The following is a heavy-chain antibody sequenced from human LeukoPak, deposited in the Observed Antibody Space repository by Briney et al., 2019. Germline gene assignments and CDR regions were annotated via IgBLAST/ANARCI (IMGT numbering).Heavy chain of an antibody. V-gene: IGHV4-39*01. CDR1: GYSISTSSYY. CDR2: IYYRGST. J-gene: IGHJ5*02. D-gene: IGHD2-2*01. CDR3: ARQKVVPAESGFDP. Sequence: PSETLSLTCTVSGYSISTSSYYWGWIRQPPGKGPEWIGSIYYRGSTYYNPSLKSRVTISVDTSKNQFSLKLSSVTAADTAVYYCARQKVVPAESGFDPWGQGTLVTVSS.